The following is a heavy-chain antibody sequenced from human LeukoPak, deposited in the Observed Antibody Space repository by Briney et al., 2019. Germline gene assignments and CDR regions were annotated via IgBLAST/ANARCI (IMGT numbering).Heavy chain of an antibody. D-gene: IGHD3-3*01. CDR1: GGSIRSYY. CDR3: ARTRDDGAFDI. V-gene: IGHV4-59*08. Sequence: PSETLSLTCTVSGGSIRSYYWSWIRQPPGKGLEWIGYIYNGGSTTNYNPSFKSRVTISADTSKNHFSLRLSSVTAADTAVYYCARTRDDGAFDIWGHGTMVTVSS. J-gene: IGHJ3*02. CDR2: IYNGGSTT.